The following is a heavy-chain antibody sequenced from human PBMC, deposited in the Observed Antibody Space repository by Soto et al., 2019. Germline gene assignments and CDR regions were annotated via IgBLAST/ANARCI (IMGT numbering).Heavy chain of an antibody. CDR3: AREHDSSGYYSYYFDY. CDR1: GGSISSGDYY. J-gene: IGHJ4*02. D-gene: IGHD3-22*01. Sequence: SETLSLTCTVSGGSISSGDYYWSWIRQPPGKGLEWIGYTYYSGSTYYNPSLKSRVTISVDTSKNQFSLKLSSVTAADTAVYYCAREHDSSGYYSYYFDYWGQGTMVTVSS. V-gene: IGHV4-30-4*01. CDR2: TYYSGST.